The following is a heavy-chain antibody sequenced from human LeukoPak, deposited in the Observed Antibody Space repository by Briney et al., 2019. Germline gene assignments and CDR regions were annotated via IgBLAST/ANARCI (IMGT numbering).Heavy chain of an antibody. CDR1: GYTFTSYG. CDR3: ARVKPTYNWNDAEPIPYYYDSSGYPRFDY. D-gene: IGHD3-22*01. CDR2: ISAYNGNT. Sequence: ASVKVSCKASGYTFTSYGISWVRQAPGQGLEWMGWISAYNGNTNYAQKLQGRVTMTTDTSTSTAYMELRSLRSDDTAVYYCARVKPTYNWNDAEPIPYYYDSSGYPRFDYWGQGTLVTVSS. J-gene: IGHJ4*02. V-gene: IGHV1-18*01.